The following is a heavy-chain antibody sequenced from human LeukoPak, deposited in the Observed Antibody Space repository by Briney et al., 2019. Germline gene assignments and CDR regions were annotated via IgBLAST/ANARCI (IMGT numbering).Heavy chain of an antibody. J-gene: IGHJ4*02. Sequence: GGSLRLSCAASGFTLSRYSMHWVRQARGKGLEWVAFIRYDGSNKYYADSVKGRFTISRDNSKNTLYLQMNSLRAEDTAVYCARRAGAYSHPYDYWGQGTLVTVSS. CDR3: ARRAGAYSHPYDY. V-gene: IGHV3-30*02. D-gene: IGHD4/OR15-4a*01. CDR1: GFTLSRYS. CDR2: IRYDGSNK.